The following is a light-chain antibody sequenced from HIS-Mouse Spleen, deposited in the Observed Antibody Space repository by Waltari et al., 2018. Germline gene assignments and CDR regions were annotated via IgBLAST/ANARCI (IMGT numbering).Light chain of an antibody. J-gene: IGLJ3*02. CDR2: EGS. CDR3: CSYAGSSTWV. CDR1: SSDVGSYNL. Sequence: QSALTQPASVSGSPGQSITISCTGTSSDVGSYNLVSWYQQHPGKAPKLMIYEGSKRPAGVSNRVSGSKSGNTAALTISGLQAEDEADYYGCSYAGSSTWVFGGGTKLTVL. V-gene: IGLV2-23*01.